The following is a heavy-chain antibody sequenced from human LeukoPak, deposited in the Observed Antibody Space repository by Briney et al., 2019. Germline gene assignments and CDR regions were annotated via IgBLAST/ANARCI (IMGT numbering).Heavy chain of an antibody. CDR3: ARAMVRGVIPY. V-gene: IGHV3-30*19. J-gene: IGHJ4*02. CDR1: GFTFSSYG. CDR2: ISNDGTIQ. Sequence: GGSLRLSCAASGFTFSSYGMHWVRQAPGKGLEWLAVISNDGTIQYYADSVKGRFTISRDNSRNIMNLQTDSLRPEDTALYYCARAMVRGVIPYWGQGTLVTVSS. D-gene: IGHD3-10*01.